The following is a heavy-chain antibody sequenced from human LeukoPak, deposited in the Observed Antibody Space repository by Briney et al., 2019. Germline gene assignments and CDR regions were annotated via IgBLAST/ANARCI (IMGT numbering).Heavy chain of an antibody. CDR2: INPNSGGT. D-gene: IGHD2-2*01. CDR3: ARGRGYCSSTSCYGGFYYMDV. CDR1: GYTFTDYY. V-gene: IGHV1-2*02. Sequence: ASVKVSCKASGYTFTDYYIHWVRQAPGQGLEWMGWINPNSGGTNYAQKFQGRVTMTRDTSISTAYMELSRLRSDDTAVYYCARGRGYCSSTSCYGGFYYMDVWGKGTTVTVSS. J-gene: IGHJ6*03.